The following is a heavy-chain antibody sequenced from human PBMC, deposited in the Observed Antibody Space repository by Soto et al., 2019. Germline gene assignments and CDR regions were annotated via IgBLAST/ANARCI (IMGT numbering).Heavy chain of an antibody. V-gene: IGHV4-59*01. Sequence: QVQLQESGPGLVKPSETLSLTCTVSGGSISSYYWSWIRQPPGKGLEWIGYIYYSGSTNYNPSLKXXVPTSVDTSNXXSXLXXSSVTAADTAVYYCARAPRAADSVLLTYYYYGMDVWGQGTTVTVSS. J-gene: IGHJ6*02. CDR3: ARAPRAADSVLLTYYYYGMDV. D-gene: IGHD6-13*01. CDR1: GGSISSYY. CDR2: IYYSGST.